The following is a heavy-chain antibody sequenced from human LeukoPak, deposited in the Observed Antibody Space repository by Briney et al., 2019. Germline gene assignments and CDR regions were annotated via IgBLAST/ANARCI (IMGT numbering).Heavy chain of an antibody. Sequence: PGGSLRLSCAASGFNFSSYWMTWVRQAPGKGLEWVAVISYDGSNKYYADSVKGRFTISRDNSKNTLYLQMNSLRAEDTAVYYCARDPSPPKILRFLEWPSIAFDIWGQGTMVTVSS. J-gene: IGHJ3*02. CDR2: ISYDGSNK. CDR1: GFNFSSYW. V-gene: IGHV3-30-3*01. CDR3: ARDPSPPKILRFLEWPSIAFDI. D-gene: IGHD3-3*01.